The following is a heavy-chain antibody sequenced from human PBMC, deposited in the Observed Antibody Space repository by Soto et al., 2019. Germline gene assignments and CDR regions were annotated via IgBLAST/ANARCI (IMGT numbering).Heavy chain of an antibody. D-gene: IGHD3-10*01. CDR2: IDPSDSDT. Sequence: GESLKISCKGSGYSFRSYWIGWVRQMPGKGLEWMGIIDPSDSDTRYSPSFQGQVTISADKSISTAYLQWSSLKASDTAMYYCAARVGSSPLYYYGVDVWGHGTTVTVSS. V-gene: IGHV5-51*01. CDR1: GYSFRSYW. J-gene: IGHJ6*02. CDR3: AARVGSSPLYYYGVDV.